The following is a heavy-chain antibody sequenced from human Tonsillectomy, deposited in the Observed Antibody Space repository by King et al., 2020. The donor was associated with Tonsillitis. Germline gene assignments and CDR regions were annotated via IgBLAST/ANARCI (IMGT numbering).Heavy chain of an antibody. Sequence: VQLVESGGGLVQPGRSLRLSCAASGFTFDDYAMHWVRQTPGKGLEWVSGISWNSGGIGYADSVKGRFTISRDNAKNSLYLQMNSLRAEDTALYYCAKASSPLWFGEFHYFDYWGQGTLVTVSS. CDR2: ISWNSGGI. D-gene: IGHD3-10*01. CDR3: AKASSPLWFGEFHYFDY. V-gene: IGHV3-9*01. CDR1: GFTFDDYA. J-gene: IGHJ4*02.